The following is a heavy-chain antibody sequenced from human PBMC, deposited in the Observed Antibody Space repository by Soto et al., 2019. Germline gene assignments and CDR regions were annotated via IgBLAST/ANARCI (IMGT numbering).Heavy chain of an antibody. Sequence: QVHLVQSGAEVKKPGASVKVSCKGSGYAFTTYGITWVRQAPGQGLEWMGWISAHNGNTNYAQKLQGRVTVTRDTSTRTAYMELRGLRSDDTAVYYCARGRYVDYWGQGALVTVSS. D-gene: IGHD1-1*01. CDR1: GYAFTTYG. CDR3: ARGRYVDY. J-gene: IGHJ4*02. CDR2: ISAHNGNT. V-gene: IGHV1-18*01.